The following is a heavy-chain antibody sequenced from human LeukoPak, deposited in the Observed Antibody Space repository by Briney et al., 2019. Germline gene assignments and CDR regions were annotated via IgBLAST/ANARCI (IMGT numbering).Heavy chain of an antibody. CDR3: ASTYYGSGSYYFDY. Sequence: PSETLSLTCTVSGGSISRSDYYWGWIRQPPGKGLEWIGSIFYSGSTYYNASLKSRVTISVDTSKNQFSLKLSSVTAADTAVYYCASTYYGSGSYYFDYWGQGTLVTVSS. CDR1: GGSISRSDYY. V-gene: IGHV4-39*07. D-gene: IGHD3-10*01. J-gene: IGHJ4*02. CDR2: IFYSGST.